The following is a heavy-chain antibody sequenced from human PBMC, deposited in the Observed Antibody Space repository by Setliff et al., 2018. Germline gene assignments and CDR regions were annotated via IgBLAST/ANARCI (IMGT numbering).Heavy chain of an antibody. CDR1: GYTLTDYA. Sequence: ASVKVSCKASGYTLTDYAMHWVRQAPGQRLEWMGWINPGNGNTKYSQKFQGRVTITTDESTSTAYMELTSLRSEDTAVYYCARDGVHTAMLIDYYYYMDVWGKGTTVTVSS. V-gene: IGHV1-3*01. CDR3: ARDGVHTAMLIDYYYYMDV. CDR2: INPGNGNT. D-gene: IGHD5-18*01. J-gene: IGHJ6*03.